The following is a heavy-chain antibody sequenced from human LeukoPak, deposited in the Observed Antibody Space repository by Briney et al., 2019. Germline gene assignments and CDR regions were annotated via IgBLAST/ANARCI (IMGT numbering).Heavy chain of an antibody. CDR2: ISYDGSNK. CDR1: GFTFSSYG. V-gene: IGHV3-30*18. CDR3: AKLAAADPY. J-gene: IGHJ4*02. D-gene: IGHD6-13*01. Sequence: GGPLRLSCAASGFTFSSYGMHWVRQAPGKGLEWVAVISYDGSNKYYADSVKGRFTISRDNSKNTLYLQMNSLRAEDTAVYYCAKLAAADPYWGQGTLVTVSS.